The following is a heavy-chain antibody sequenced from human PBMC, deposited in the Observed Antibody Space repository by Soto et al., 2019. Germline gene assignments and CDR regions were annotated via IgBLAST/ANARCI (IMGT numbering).Heavy chain of an antibody. CDR2: ISSSSSYT. Sequence: QVQLVESGGGLVKPGGSLRLSCAASGFTFSDYYMSWIRQAPGKGVEWVSYISSSSSYTNYADSVKGRFTISRDNAKNSLYLQMNSLRAEDTAVYYCARDSGGAYCSSTSCYGYGMDVWGQGTTVTVSS. CDR3: ARDSGGAYCSSTSCYGYGMDV. D-gene: IGHD2-2*01. CDR1: GFTFSDYY. J-gene: IGHJ6*02. V-gene: IGHV3-11*06.